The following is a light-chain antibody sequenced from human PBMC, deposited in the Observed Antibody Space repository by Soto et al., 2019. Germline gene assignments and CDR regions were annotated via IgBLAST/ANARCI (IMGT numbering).Light chain of an antibody. CDR2: GAS. V-gene: IGKV3-15*01. J-gene: IGKJ4*01. Sequence: EIVMTQSPATLSVSPGERATLSCRASQSVSSNLAWYHQKPGQAPRLLIYGASTRATGIPARFSGSGSGTEFTLTISSLQSEDFALYYCQQYDNWPPLTFGGGTKVEIK. CDR1: QSVSSN. CDR3: QQYDNWPPLT.